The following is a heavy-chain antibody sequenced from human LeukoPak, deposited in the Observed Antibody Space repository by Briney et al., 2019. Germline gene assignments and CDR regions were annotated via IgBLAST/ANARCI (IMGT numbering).Heavy chain of an antibody. Sequence: ASVKVSCKASGHTLTSNGISWVRQAPGQGLEWMGWINTYNGDTNYAQNFQGRVTMTTDTSTSTAYMELGSLRSDDTAVYYCGRDYGASGIIFVFDYWGQGTLVTVSS. CDR3: GRDYGASGIIFVFDY. CDR1: GHTLTSNG. CDR2: INTYNGDT. D-gene: IGHD3-10*01. V-gene: IGHV1-18*01. J-gene: IGHJ4*02.